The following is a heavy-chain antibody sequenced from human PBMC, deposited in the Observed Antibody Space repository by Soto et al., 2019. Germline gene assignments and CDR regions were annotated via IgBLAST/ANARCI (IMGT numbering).Heavy chain of an antibody. Sequence: GGSLRLSCAASGFTFSSYGMHWVRQAPGKGLEWVAVIWYDGSNKYYADSVKGRFTISRDNSKNTLYLQMNSLRAEDTAVYYCAREGDYVWGSYHSRTNYGMDVWGQGTTVTVSS. CDR3: AREGDYVWGSYHSRTNYGMDV. CDR2: IWYDGSNK. V-gene: IGHV3-33*01. CDR1: GFTFSSYG. J-gene: IGHJ6*02. D-gene: IGHD3-16*02.